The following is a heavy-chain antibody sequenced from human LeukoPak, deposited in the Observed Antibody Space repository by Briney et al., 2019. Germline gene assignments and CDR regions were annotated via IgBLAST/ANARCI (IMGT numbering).Heavy chain of an antibody. CDR1: GGSISSGDYY. D-gene: IGHD5-24*01. CDR3: ARDVRYGRWLQLRTFDI. V-gene: IGHV4-30-4*08. CDR2: IYYSGST. J-gene: IGHJ3*02. Sequence: PSQTLSLTCTVSGGSISSGDYYWSWIRQPPGKGLEWIVYIYYSGSTYYNPSLKSRVTISVDTSKNQFSLKLSAVTAADTAVYYCARDVRYGRWLQLRTFDIWGQGTMVTVSS.